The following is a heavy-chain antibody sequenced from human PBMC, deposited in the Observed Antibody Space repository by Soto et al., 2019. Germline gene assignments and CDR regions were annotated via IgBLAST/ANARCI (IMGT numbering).Heavy chain of an antibody. D-gene: IGHD3-22*01. CDR3: AREAIGPNWFDP. CDR1: GFTFSSYS. Sequence: EVQLVESGGGLVQPGGSLRLSCAASGFTFSSYSMNWVRKAPGKGLEWVSYISSSSSTIYYADSVKGRFTISRDNAKNSLYLQMNSLRDDHTAVYYCAREAIGPNWFDPWGQGTLVTVSS. J-gene: IGHJ5*02. CDR2: ISSSSSTI. V-gene: IGHV3-48*02.